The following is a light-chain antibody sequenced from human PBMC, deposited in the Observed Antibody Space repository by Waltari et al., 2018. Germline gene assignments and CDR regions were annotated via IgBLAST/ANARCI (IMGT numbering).Light chain of an antibody. Sequence: QSALTQPASVSGSPGQSTTISCTRTSGDIGGYHYAPWYPQPPGKAPQLVIYDVTRWPSGVSNRFSGSKSGNTASLTISGLQAEDEADYYCTSYTSTNTVIFGGGTKVTV. CDR3: TSYTSTNTVI. CDR2: DVT. CDR1: SGDIGGYHY. J-gene: IGLJ2*01. V-gene: IGLV2-14*03.